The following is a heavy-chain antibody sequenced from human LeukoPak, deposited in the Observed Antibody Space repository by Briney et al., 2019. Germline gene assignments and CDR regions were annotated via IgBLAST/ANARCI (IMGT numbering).Heavy chain of an antibody. J-gene: IGHJ5*02. CDR1: GFPFSTYS. CDR3: ASRAIGWYRDGNWFDP. CDR2: IRGDSDTI. D-gene: IGHD6-19*01. V-gene: IGHV3-48*04. Sequence: EGSLRLSCAASGFPFSTYSMNWVRQAPGKGLEWLAYIRGDSDTIYYADSVKGRFTVSRDNAKNSLYLQINSLRAEDTAIYYCASRAIGWYRDGNWFDPWGQGTLVTVSS.